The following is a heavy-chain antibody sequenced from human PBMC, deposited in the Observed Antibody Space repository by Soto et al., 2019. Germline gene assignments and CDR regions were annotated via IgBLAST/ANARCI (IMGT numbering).Heavy chain of an antibody. V-gene: IGHV3-23*01. CDR1: GFTFSSYA. D-gene: IGHD2-8*01. Sequence: GGSLRLSCAASGFTFSSYAMSWVRQAPGKGLEWVSAISGSGGSTYYADSVKGRFTISRDNSKNTLYLQMNSLRAEDTAVYYCAKYGGHPDGVLMVYAIHWGQGTLVTVSS. J-gene: IGHJ4*02. CDR2: ISGSGGST. CDR3: AKYGGHPDGVLMVYAIH.